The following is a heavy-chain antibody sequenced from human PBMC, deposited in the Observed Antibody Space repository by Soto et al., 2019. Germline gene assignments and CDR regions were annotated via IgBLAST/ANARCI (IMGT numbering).Heavy chain of an antibody. CDR3: ARDRLRYNWNDFPYYDYGMDV. CDR2: ISYDGSNK. V-gene: IGHV3-30-3*01. Sequence: QVQLVESGGGVVQPGRSLRLSCAASGFTFSSYAMHWVRQAPGKGLEWVAVISYDGSNKYYADYVKGRCTISRDNSKNTLYLPMNSLRTEDTAVYYCARDRLRYNWNDFPYYDYGMDVWGQGTTVTVSS. CDR1: GFTFSSYA. J-gene: IGHJ6*02. D-gene: IGHD1-1*01.